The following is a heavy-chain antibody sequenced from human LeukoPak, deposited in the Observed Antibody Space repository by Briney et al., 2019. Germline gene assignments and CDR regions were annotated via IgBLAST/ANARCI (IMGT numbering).Heavy chain of an antibody. V-gene: IGHV3-23*01. CDR3: AKDGGQGADY. Sequence: GGSLRLSCAASGFTFSHYGMTWVRQAPGKGLEWVSAISGSGGSTYYADSVKGRFTISRDNSKNTLYLQMNSLRAEDMAVYYCAKDGGQGADYWGQGTLVSVSS. J-gene: IGHJ4*02. CDR2: ISGSGGST. D-gene: IGHD3-16*01. CDR1: GFTFSHYG.